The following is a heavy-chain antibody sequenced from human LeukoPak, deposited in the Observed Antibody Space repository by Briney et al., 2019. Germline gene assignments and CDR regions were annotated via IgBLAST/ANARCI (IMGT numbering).Heavy chain of an antibody. J-gene: IGHJ4*02. D-gene: IGHD6-13*01. CDR2: ISSSSSYI. CDR1: GFTFSSYS. CDR3: ARAAGQLDDY. Sequence: GSLRLSCATSGFTFSSYSMNLVRQAPGKGLEWVSSISSSSSYIYYADSVKGRFTISRDNAKNSLYLQMNSLRAEDTAVYYCARAAGQLDDYWGQGTLVTVSS. V-gene: IGHV3-21*01.